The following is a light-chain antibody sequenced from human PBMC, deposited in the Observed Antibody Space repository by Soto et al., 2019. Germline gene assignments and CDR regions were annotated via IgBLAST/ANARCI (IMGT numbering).Light chain of an antibody. J-gene: IGLJ3*02. CDR1: SSDIGRYNL. CDR3: SLYASTNTFM. Sequence: QSALTQPASVSGSPGQSITIYCTRTSSDIGRYNLVSWYQQHPGKPPKLMIYEATKRPSGVSNRFSGSKSGNTASLTISGLQAEDEADYYCSLYASTNTFMFGGGTKLTVL. V-gene: IGLV2-23*02. CDR2: EAT.